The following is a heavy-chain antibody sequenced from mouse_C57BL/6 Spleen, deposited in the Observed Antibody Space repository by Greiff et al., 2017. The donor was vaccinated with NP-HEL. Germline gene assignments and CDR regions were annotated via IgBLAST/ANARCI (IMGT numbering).Heavy chain of an antibody. CDR2: IYPGGGYT. V-gene: IGHV1-63*01. D-gene: IGHD1-1*01. CDR1: GYTFTNYW. Sequence: VQLQQSGAELVRPGTSVKMSCKASGYTFTNYWIGWAKQRPGHGLEWIGDIYPGGGYTNYNEKFKGKATLTADKSSSTAYMQFSSLTSEDSAIYYCAMDYYGSPFAYWGQGTLVTVSA. J-gene: IGHJ3*01. CDR3: AMDYYGSPFAY.